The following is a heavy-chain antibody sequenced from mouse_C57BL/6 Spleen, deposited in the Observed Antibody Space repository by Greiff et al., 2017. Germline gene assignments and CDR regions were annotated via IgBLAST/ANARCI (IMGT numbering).Heavy chain of an antibody. CDR1: GYTFTSYW. J-gene: IGHJ4*01. CDR3: ARRGTGYAMDY. Sequence: QVQLQQPGTELVKPGASVKLSCKASGYTFTSYWMHWVKQRPGQGLEWIGNINPSNGGTTYNQKFKAKATLTVDKSSSTAYMQLKSLTSEDSAVYYCARRGTGYAMDYWGQGTSVTVSS. CDR2: INPSNGGT. V-gene: IGHV1-53*01. D-gene: IGHD4-1*01.